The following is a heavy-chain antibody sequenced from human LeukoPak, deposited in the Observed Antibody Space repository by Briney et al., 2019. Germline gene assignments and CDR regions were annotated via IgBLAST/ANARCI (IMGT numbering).Heavy chain of an antibody. D-gene: IGHD3-22*01. V-gene: IGHV3-30*02. CDR3: AKDSSVFHYDSRNFDY. Sequence: GGSLRLSCAASGFTFSSYAMSWVRQAPGKGLEWVAFIRYDGNNKYYADSVKGRFTISRDNSKNTLYLQMNSLRAEDTAVFYCAKDSSVFHYDSRNFDYWGQGTLVTVSS. CDR1: GFTFSSYA. J-gene: IGHJ4*02. CDR2: IRYDGNNK.